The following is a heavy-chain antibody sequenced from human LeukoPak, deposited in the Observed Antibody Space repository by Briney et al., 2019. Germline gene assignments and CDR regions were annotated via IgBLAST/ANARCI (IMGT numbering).Heavy chain of an antibody. Sequence: ASVKVSCKASGYTFTGYYMHWVRQAPGQGLEWMGIINPSGGSTSYAQKFQGRVTMTRDTSTSTVYMELSSLRSEDTAVYYCARAAWNIVVVPAAIAGYFDYWGQGTLVTVSS. V-gene: IGHV1-46*01. J-gene: IGHJ4*02. CDR1: GYTFTGYY. CDR2: INPSGGST. CDR3: ARAAWNIVVVPAAIAGYFDY. D-gene: IGHD2-2*01.